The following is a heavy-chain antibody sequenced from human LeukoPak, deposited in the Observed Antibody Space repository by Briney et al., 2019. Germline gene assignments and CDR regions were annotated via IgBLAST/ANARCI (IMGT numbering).Heavy chain of an antibody. J-gene: IGHJ4*02. Sequence: ASVMVSCKASGYSFTNYSLNWVRQAPGQWLEWMGWIDTNTGNPTYAQGFIGRFVFSLDTSVTTAYLQISSLKAEDTAVYYCARGYDTTGYFSYWGQGTLVAVSS. CDR2: IDTNTGNP. CDR1: GYSFTNYS. CDR3: ARGYDTTGYFSY. V-gene: IGHV7-4-1*02. D-gene: IGHD3-22*01.